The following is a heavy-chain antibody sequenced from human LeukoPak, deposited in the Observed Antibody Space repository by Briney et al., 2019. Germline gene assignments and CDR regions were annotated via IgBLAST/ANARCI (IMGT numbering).Heavy chain of an antibody. J-gene: IGHJ4*02. Sequence: ASVKVSCKASGYTFTGYYMHWVRQAPGQGLEWMGRINPNSGGTNYAQKFQGRVTMTRDTSISTAYMEPSRLRSDDTAVYYCARFKFGQTTVTTEDYWGQGTLVTVSS. CDR3: ARFKFGQTTVTTEDY. CDR1: GYTFTGYY. CDR2: INPNSGGT. V-gene: IGHV1-2*06. D-gene: IGHD4-17*01.